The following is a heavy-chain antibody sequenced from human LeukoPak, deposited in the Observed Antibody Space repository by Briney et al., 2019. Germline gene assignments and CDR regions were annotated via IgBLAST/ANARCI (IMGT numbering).Heavy chain of an antibody. Sequence: SETLSLTCAVYGGSFSGYYWSWIRQPPGKGLEWIGEINRSGSTNYNPSLKSRVTISVDTSKNQFSLKLSSVTAADTAVYYCAREIYHYGSGRTSDYWGQGTLVTVSS. J-gene: IGHJ4*02. V-gene: IGHV4-34*01. CDR2: INRSGST. CDR3: AREIYHYGSGRTSDY. CDR1: GGSFSGYY. D-gene: IGHD3-10*01.